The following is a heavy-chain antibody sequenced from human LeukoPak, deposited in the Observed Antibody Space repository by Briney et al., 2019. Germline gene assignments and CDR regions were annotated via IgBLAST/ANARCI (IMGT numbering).Heavy chain of an antibody. CDR1: GYTFTSYD. CDR3: ARMGRSGSYYAIDY. V-gene: IGHV1-8*01. J-gene: IGHJ4*02. Sequence: ASVKVSCKASGYTFTSYDINWVRQATGQGLEWMGWKNPNSGNTGYAQKFQGRVTMTRNTSISTAYMELSSLRSEDTAVYYCARMGRSGSYYAIDYWGQGTLVTVSS. CDR2: KNPNSGNT. D-gene: IGHD1-26*01.